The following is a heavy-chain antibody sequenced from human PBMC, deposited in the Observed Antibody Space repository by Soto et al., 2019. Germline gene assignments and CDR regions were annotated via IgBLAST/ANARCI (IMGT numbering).Heavy chain of an antibody. CDR3: ARDLTTHDY. CDR2: LGPIGA. V-gene: IGHV3-23*01. Sequence: EVQLLESGGGLVQPGGSLRLSCVGSGFTFSAHAITWVRQAPGKGLEWVSTLGPIGAFYADSVKGRFTISRDNSKNTVNLQMNSLRGEDTAIYYCARDLTTHDYWGQGTVVTVSS. CDR1: GFTFSAHA. J-gene: IGHJ4*02.